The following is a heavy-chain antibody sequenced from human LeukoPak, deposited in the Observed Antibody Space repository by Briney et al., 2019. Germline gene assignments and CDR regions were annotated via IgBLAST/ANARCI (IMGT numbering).Heavy chain of an antibody. J-gene: IGHJ5*02. CDR2: INAGNGNT. V-gene: IGHV1-3*01. Sequence: ASVKVSCKASGYTFTSYAMHWVRQAPGQRLEWMGWINAGNGNTKYSQKFQGRVTITRDTSASTAYMELSSLRSEDTAMYYCARDISDGDLDPWGQGTLVIVSS. CDR3: ARDISDGDLDP. CDR1: GYTFTSYA. D-gene: IGHD4-17*01.